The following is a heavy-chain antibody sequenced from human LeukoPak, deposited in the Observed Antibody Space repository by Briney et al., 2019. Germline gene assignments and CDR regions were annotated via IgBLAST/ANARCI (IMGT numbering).Heavy chain of an antibody. D-gene: IGHD2-15*01. Sequence: PSETLSLTCTVSGGSISSSSYYWGWIRQPPGKGLEWIGSIYYSGSTYYNPSLKSQVTISVDTSKNQFSLKLSSVTAADTAAYYCARTRIAAPYNWFDPWGQGTLVTVSS. CDR3: ARTRIAAPYNWFDP. J-gene: IGHJ5*02. CDR2: IYYSGST. CDR1: GGSISSSSYY. V-gene: IGHV4-39*01.